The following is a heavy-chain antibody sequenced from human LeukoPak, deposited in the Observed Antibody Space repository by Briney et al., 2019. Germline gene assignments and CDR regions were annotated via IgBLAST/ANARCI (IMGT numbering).Heavy chain of an antibody. Sequence: GGSLRLSCAASGFTFSSYAMSWVRQAPGKGLEWVSAISGSGGSTYYADSVKGRFTISRDNSKNTLYLQMNSLRAEDTAVYYCANLAFYVTAIRAGIDYWGQGTLVTVSS. CDR3: ANLAFYVTAIRAGIDY. D-gene: IGHD2-21*02. V-gene: IGHV3-23*01. CDR2: ISGSGGST. CDR1: GFTFSSYA. J-gene: IGHJ4*02.